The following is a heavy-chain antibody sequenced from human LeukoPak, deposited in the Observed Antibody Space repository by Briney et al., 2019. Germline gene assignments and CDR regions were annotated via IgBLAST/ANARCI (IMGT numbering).Heavy chain of an antibody. CDR1: GYTLTGYY. J-gene: IGHJ4*02. V-gene: IGHV1-2*06. CDR2: INPNSGGT. Sequence: ASVKVSCKASGYTLTGYYMHWVRQAPGQGLEWMGRINPNSGGTNYAQKFQGRVTMTRDTSISTAHMELSRLRPDDTAVYYCARVASLNDYWGQGTLVTGSS. CDR3: ARVASLNDY.